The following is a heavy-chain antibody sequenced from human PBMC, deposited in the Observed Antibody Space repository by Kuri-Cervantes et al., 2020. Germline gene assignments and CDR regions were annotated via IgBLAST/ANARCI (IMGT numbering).Heavy chain of an antibody. D-gene: IGHD3-22*01. J-gene: IGHJ4*02. Sequence: GESLKISCAASEFTFRISWMHWVCQAPEKGLEWVSGISGSGGSIYYADSVKGRFTISRDNSKNTLYLQMNSLRPEDTAVYYCARGSSGYYSPLDYWGQGTLVTVSS. V-gene: IGHV3-23*01. CDR2: ISGSGGSI. CDR1: EFTFRISW. CDR3: ARGSSGYYSPLDY.